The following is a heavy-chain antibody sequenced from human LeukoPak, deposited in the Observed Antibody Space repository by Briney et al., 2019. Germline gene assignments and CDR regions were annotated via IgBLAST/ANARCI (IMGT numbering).Heavy chain of an antibody. V-gene: IGHV4-4*07. CDR3: ARTNYYDSSGYYPNYYYYYMDV. CDR1: GGSISSYS. D-gene: IGHD3-22*01. CDR2: IYST. Sequence: SETLSLTCTVSGGSISSYSWSWIRQPAGKGLEWIGRIYSTNYNPSLKSRVTISVDTTKNQFSLKLSSVTAADTAVYYCARTNYYDSSGYYPNYYYYYMDVWGKGTTVTVSS. J-gene: IGHJ6*03.